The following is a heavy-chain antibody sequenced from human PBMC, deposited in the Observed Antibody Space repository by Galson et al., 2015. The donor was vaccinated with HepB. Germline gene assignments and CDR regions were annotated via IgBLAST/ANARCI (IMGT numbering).Heavy chain of an antibody. CDR2: ISGSGGST. CDR1: GFTFSSYA. CDR3: AKHSWKGRGRYFDY. J-gene: IGHJ4*02. Sequence: SLRLSCAASGFTFSSYAMSWVRQAPGKGLEWVSAISGSGGSTYYADSVKGRFTSSRDNSKNTLYLQMNSLRAEDTAVYYCAKHSWKGRGRYFDYWGQGTLVTVSS. D-gene: IGHD1-1*01. V-gene: IGHV3-23*01.